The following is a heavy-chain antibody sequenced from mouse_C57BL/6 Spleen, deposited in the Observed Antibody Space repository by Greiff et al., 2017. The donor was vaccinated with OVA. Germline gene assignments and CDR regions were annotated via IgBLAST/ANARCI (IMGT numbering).Heavy chain of an antibody. J-gene: IGHJ3*01. V-gene: IGHV1-72*01. CDR2: IDPNSGGT. CDR1: GYTFTSYW. D-gene: IGHD2-3*01. CDR3: ARAEKDGPDWFAY. Sequence: VQLQQPGAELVKPGASVKLSCKASGYTFTSYWMHWVKQRPGRGLEWIGRIDPNSGGTKYNEKFKSKATLTVDKPSSTAYMQRSSLTSEDSAVYCCARAEKDGPDWFAYWGQGTLVTVSA.